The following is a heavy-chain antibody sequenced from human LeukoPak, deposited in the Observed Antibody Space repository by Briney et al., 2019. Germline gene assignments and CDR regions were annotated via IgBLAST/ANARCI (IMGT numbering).Heavy chain of an antibody. J-gene: IGHJ6*02. D-gene: IGHD4-17*01. V-gene: IGHV3-49*03. CDR2: IRSKAYGGTT. Sequence: GGSLRLSCTGFGFIFGDSAMTWFRQAPGKGLEWVGLIRSKAYGGTTEDAASVKGRFTISRDDSKSIAYLQMNSLKTEDTAVYYCTRVIMTTMNSYYYYGMDVWGQGTTVTVSS. CDR3: TRVIMTTMNSYYYYGMDV. CDR1: GFIFGDSA.